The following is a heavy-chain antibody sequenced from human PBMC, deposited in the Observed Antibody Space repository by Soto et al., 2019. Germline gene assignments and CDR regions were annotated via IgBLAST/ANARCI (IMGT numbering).Heavy chain of an antibody. D-gene: IGHD2-2*01. Sequence: GGSLRLSCAASGFTFSDDAMRWFRQAAGKGLVWVSRINMDGSSTNYADSVKGRFTISRDNAKNTLYLQMNSLRVDDTAVYYCARGPRGLYHHDYWGQGALVTVSS. J-gene: IGHJ4*02. CDR2: INMDGSST. CDR3: ARGPRGLYHHDY. V-gene: IGHV3-74*01. CDR1: GFTFSDDA.